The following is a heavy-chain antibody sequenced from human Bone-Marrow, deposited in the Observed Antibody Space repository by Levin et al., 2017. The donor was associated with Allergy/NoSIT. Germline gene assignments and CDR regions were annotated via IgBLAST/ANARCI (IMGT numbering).Heavy chain of an antibody. J-gene: IGHJ3*01. V-gene: IGHV4-59*01. Sequence: SSETLSLTCSVSGGSISPYYWSWIRQPPGKGPEWMGYIYYSGSTYYNPSLKSRVIISVDMSTNQFSLKLTSVTAADTAVYYCARSKAYVVPHGFDFWGQGTMVTVSS. CDR2: IYYSGST. CDR1: GGSISPYY. D-gene: IGHD3-10*02. CDR3: ARSKAYVVPHGFDF.